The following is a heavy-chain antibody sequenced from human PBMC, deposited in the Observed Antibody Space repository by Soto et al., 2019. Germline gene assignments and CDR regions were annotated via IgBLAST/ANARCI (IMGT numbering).Heavy chain of an antibody. Sequence: GESLKISCAASGFTFSNYWMHWVRQVPGKGLVYVSRINSQGSSTNYADYVRGRFTISRDNAKNTLYLQMNSLRVEDTAVYYCTRGSRYSDYWGQGTLVTVSS. CDR3: TRGSRYSDY. D-gene: IGHD1-20*01. CDR1: GFTFSNYW. J-gene: IGHJ4*02. V-gene: IGHV3-74*01. CDR2: INSQGSST.